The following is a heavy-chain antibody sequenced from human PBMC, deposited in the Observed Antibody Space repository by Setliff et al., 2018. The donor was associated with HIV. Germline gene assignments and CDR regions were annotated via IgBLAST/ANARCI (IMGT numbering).Heavy chain of an antibody. CDR3: TTYSSGFTH. V-gene: IGHV1-24*01. Sequence: ASVKVSCKVSGYSLSELTMHWVRQAPGKGLDWMGGYDPEDDEIIYAQKSQGRVTMTEDTSTDTAYVELTSLRSDDTAVYYCTTYSSGFTHWGQGTLVTVS. J-gene: IGHJ4*02. D-gene: IGHD3-22*01. CDR1: GYSLSELT. CDR2: YDPEDDEI.